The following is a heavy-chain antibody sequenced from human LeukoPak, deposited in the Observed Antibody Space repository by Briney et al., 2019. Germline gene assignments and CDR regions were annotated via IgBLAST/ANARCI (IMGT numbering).Heavy chain of an antibody. V-gene: IGHV1-18*01. CDR2: ISAYNGNT. J-gene: IGHJ4*02. Sequence: ASVKVSCKASGYTFTSYGISWVRQAPGQGLEWMGWISAYNGNTNYAQKLQGRVTMTTDTSTSTAYMELRSLRSDDTAVYYCASGTSLTGTNSGGNYWGQGTLVTVSS. CDR1: GYTFTSYG. D-gene: IGHD1-7*01. CDR3: ASGTSLTGTNSGGNY.